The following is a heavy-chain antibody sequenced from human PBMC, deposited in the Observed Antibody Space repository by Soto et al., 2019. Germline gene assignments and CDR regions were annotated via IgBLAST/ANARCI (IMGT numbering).Heavy chain of an antibody. CDR2: IYYTGST. V-gene: IGHV4-31*03. D-gene: IGHD3-10*01. CDR1: GGSISSGGYY. J-gene: IGHJ4*02. Sequence: QVQLQESGPGLVKPSQTLSLTCTVSGGSISSGGYYWSWIRQHPGKGLEWIGYIYYTGSTYYNPSIKSRVTLSVDTSKNQFSLKLSSVTATGTAVYYWATLYRVRGVRTFDYWGQGTLVTVSS. CDR3: ATLYRVRGVRTFDY.